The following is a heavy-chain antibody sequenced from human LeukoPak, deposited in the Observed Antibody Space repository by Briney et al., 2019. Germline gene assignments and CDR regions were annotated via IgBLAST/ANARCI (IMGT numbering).Heavy chain of an antibody. D-gene: IGHD2-8*02. Sequence: GGSLRLSCAASGFSFSSSWMTWVRQTPGKGLEWVGRIKSSADGGATDYAAPVKGRFTVSRDDSKDTLYLQMNSLKTEDTAVYYCSLRYCSGTSCPGYWGQGTLVTVSS. CDR3: SLRYCSGTSCPGY. CDR2: IKSSADGGAT. J-gene: IGHJ4*02. V-gene: IGHV3-15*01. CDR1: GFSFSSSW.